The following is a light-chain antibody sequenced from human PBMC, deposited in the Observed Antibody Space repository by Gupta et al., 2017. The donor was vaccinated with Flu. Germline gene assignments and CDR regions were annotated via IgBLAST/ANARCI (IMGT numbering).Light chain of an antibody. V-gene: IGKV3-15*01. CDR1: QSVSSS. CDR3: QQYDNWTT. CDR2: GAS. J-gene: IGKJ2*01. Sequence: PGERATLSCRASQSVSSSLAWYQHKPGQAPRLLIYGASTRATGIPARLSGSGSGTEFTLTISSLQSEDFAVYYCQQYDNWTTFGQGTKLEIK.